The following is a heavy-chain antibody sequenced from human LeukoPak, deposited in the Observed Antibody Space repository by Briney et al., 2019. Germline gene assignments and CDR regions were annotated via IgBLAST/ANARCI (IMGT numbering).Heavy chain of an antibody. D-gene: IGHD2/OR15-2a*01. CDR2: IQYGGRT. CDR3: ARDFFGDFDH. V-gene: IGHV4-59*01. J-gene: IGHJ4*02. Sequence: SETLPLTCTVSGGSINNYYWSWIRQPPGKGLEWIGYIQYGGRTYYSPSLKSRVTISMDLSKIQFSLKMSSVTAADTAVYYCARDFFGDFDHWGQGILVTVSS. CDR1: GGSINNYY.